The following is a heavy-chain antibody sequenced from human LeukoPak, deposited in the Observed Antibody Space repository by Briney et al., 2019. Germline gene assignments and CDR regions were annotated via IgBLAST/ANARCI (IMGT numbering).Heavy chain of an antibody. V-gene: IGHV3-7*01. CDR1: GFTFSNYW. CDR3: ARDYYDSSGYYYSGPPYYYYYGMDV. J-gene: IGHJ6*02. Sequence: AGGSLRLSCAVSGFTFSNYWMSWVRQAPGKGLEWVANIKQDGSEKYYVDSVKDRFTISRDNAKNSLYLQMNSLRAEDTAVCYCARDYYDSSGYYYSGPPYYYYYGMDVWGQGTTVTVSS. CDR2: IKQDGSEK. D-gene: IGHD3-22*01.